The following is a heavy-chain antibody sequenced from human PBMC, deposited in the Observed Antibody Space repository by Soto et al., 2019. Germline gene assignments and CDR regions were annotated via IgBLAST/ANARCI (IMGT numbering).Heavy chain of an antibody. D-gene: IGHD3-10*01. J-gene: IGHJ5*02. CDR2: ISQTGAT. CDR3: ARAVSPYFGTWFDP. Sequence: SETLSLTCAVSGGSITSGNSYSWAWIRQPPGRGLEWIGSISQTGATSYNPSLKSRVSVSLDKSKNQFSLRLSSVPAADMAVYYCARAVSPYFGTWFDPWGQGTLVTVSS. CDR1: GGSITSGNSYS. V-gene: IGHV4-30-2*01.